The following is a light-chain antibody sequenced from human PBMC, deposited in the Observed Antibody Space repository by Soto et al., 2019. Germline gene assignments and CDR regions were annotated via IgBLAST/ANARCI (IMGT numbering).Light chain of an antibody. CDR2: DAS. CDR3: QQYNNWPPWT. V-gene: IGKV3-15*01. CDR1: QSVSNN. Sequence: ILMTQSPATLSVSPGERATLSCRASQSVSNNLAWYQRKPGQAPRLLIYDASTRATGIPARFSGSGSGTEFNLTISGLQSEDFAVYYCQQYNNWPPWTFGQGTKVEIK. J-gene: IGKJ1*01.